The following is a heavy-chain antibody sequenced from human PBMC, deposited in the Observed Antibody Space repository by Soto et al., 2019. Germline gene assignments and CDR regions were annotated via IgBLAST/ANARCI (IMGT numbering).Heavy chain of an antibody. V-gene: IGHV4-31*03. D-gene: IGHD3-10*01. CDR2: IYYSGIT. J-gene: IGHJ6*02. CDR3: ERDTYGSGSSSYYGRDV. Sequence: SETLSLTCTVSGDSMSNANYSCSWIRQHQGPGLEWIGYIYYSGITYYNPSLKSRVTISVDTSKNQFSLKLSSVTAADTPVYYCERDTYGSGSSSYYGRDVCGQGTTVTV. CDR1: GDSMSNANYS.